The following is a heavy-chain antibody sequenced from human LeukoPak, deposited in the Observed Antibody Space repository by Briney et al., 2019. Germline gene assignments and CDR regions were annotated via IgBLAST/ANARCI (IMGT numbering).Heavy chain of an antibody. D-gene: IGHD3-22*01. Sequence: PGGSLRLSCAASGFTFSDYYMSWIRQAPGKRLEWVSYISSSGSTIYYADSVKGRFTISRDNAKNSLYLQMNSLRAEDTAVYYCARDQGHYYDSSGLPCAFDIWGQGTMVTVSS. J-gene: IGHJ3*02. CDR2: ISSSGSTI. CDR3: ARDQGHYYDSSGLPCAFDI. CDR1: GFTFSDYY. V-gene: IGHV3-11*04.